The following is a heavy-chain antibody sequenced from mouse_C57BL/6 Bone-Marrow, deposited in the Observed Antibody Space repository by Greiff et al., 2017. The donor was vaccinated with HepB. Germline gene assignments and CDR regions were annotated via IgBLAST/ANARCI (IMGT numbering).Heavy chain of an antibody. V-gene: IGHV2-9*01. J-gene: IGHJ1*03. CDR1: GFSLTSYG. CDR2: IWGGGST. CDR3: AKHKSLYYYGSSHWYFDV. D-gene: IGHD1-1*01. Sequence: VQVVESGPGLVAPSQSLSITCTVSGFSLTSYGVDWVRQPPGKGLEWLGVIWGGGSTNYNSALMSRLSISKDNSKSQVFLKMNSLQTDDTAMYYCAKHKSLYYYGSSHWYFDVWGTGTTVTVSS.